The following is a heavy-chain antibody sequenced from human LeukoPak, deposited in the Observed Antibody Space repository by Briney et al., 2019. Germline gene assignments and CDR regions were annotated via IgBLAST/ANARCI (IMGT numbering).Heavy chain of an antibody. V-gene: IGHV3-43*02. CDR2: ISGDGDST. CDR3: AKDVYCSQINCYRYFDY. Sequence: GGSLRRSCAASGFTFDDYVMHWVRQAPGKGLEWVSLISGDGDSTDYADSVKGRFTISRDNSKNSLYLQMNSLRTEDTALYYCAKDVYCSQINCYRYFDYWGQGTLVTVSS. D-gene: IGHD2-2*02. J-gene: IGHJ4*02. CDR1: GFTFDDYV.